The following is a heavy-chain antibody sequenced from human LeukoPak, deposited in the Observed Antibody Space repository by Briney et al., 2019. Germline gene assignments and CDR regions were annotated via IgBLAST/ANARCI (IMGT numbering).Heavy chain of an antibody. CDR3: ARVSEWLQLRGAFDI. Sequence: GGSLRLSCAASGFTFSSYGMHWVRQAPGKGLEWVAVISYDGSNKYYADSVKGRFTISRDNSKNTLYLQMNSLRAEDTAVYYCARVSEWLQLRGAFDIWGQGTMVTVSS. CDR2: ISYDGSNK. J-gene: IGHJ3*02. CDR1: GFTFSSYG. V-gene: IGHV3-30*03. D-gene: IGHD5-24*01.